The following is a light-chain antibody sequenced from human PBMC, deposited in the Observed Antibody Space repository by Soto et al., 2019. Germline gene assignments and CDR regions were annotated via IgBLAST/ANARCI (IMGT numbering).Light chain of an antibody. Sequence: QSALTQPRSVSGSPGQSVTISCTGTSSDVGAYNYVSWYQHHPGKAPKLMIYDVSKWPSGVPDRFSGSKSGNTASLTISGLQAEDEADYYCCSFAGSFPLFGGGTKLTVL. J-gene: IGLJ2*01. CDR1: SSDVGAYNY. CDR3: CSFAGSFPL. CDR2: DVS. V-gene: IGLV2-11*01.